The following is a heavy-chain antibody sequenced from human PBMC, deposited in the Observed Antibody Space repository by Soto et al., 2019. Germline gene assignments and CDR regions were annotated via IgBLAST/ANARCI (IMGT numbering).Heavy chain of an antibody. CDR1: GFTFSSYW. CDR2: IKQDGSEK. CDR3: ARGGGIVVVPAAYYYYYGMDV. J-gene: IGHJ6*02. Sequence: EVQLVESGGGLVQPGGSLRLSCAASGFTFSSYWMSWVRQAPGKGLEWVANIKQDGSEKYYVDSVKGRFTISRDNAKNSLYLQMNSLRAEDTAVYYCARGGGIVVVPAAYYYYYGMDVWGQGTTVTVSS. D-gene: IGHD2-2*01. V-gene: IGHV3-7*03.